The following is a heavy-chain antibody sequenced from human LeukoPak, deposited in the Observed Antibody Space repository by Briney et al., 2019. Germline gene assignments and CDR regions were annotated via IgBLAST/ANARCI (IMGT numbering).Heavy chain of an antibody. CDR2: IYTSGCT. Sequence: SETLSLTCTVSGGSISSYYWSWIRQPPAKGLDWIGYIYTSGCTNYNPSLKSRVTISVDTSKNQSLKLSSVTAADTAVYYCARYDSSGYYSNPLVWYYMDVWGRGTTVTVSS. D-gene: IGHD3-22*01. J-gene: IGHJ6*03. CDR3: ARYDSSGYYSNPLVWYYMDV. V-gene: IGHV4-4*09. CDR1: GGSISSYY.